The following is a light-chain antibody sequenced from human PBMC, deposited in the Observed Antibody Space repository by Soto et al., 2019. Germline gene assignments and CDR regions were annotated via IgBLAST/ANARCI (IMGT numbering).Light chain of an antibody. Sequence: EIVLTQSPGTLSLSPGERATLSCRASQSVSNYLAWYQQKPGQAPRLLIYGASNMATGIPDRFSGSGSGTDFTLTISRLEPEDFAVYYCQQYGSSGTFGQGTKVDIK. J-gene: IGKJ1*01. V-gene: IGKV3-20*01. CDR2: GAS. CDR1: QSVSNY. CDR3: QQYGSSGT.